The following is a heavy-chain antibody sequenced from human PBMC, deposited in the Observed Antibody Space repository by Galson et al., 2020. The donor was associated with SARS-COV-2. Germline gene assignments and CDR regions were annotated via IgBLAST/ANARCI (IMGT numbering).Heavy chain of an antibody. D-gene: IGHD6-19*01. Sequence: SETLSLTCAVSDGSISGISYYWSWIRQPAGKGLEWIGRIHSSGSTNYNPSLKSRVTISVDTSKNQFSLKLSSVTAAYTAVYYCAAGPVACTGEWGQGTLVTVSS. V-gene: IGHV4-61*02. J-gene: IGHJ4*02. CDR3: AAGPVACTGE. CDR1: DGSISGISYY. CDR2: IHSSGST.